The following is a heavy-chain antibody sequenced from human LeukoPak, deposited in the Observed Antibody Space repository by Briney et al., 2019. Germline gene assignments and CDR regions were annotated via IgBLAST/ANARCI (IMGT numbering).Heavy chain of an antibody. Sequence: GGSLRLSCAASGFTFSSYSTNWVRQAPGKGLEWVSSISSSSSYIYYADSVKGRFTISRDNAKNSLYLQMNSLRAEDTAVYYCARGLDSSGPYFDYWGQGTLVTVSS. V-gene: IGHV3-21*01. CDR1: GFTFSSYS. D-gene: IGHD3-22*01. CDR2: ISSSSSYI. CDR3: ARGLDSSGPYFDY. J-gene: IGHJ4*02.